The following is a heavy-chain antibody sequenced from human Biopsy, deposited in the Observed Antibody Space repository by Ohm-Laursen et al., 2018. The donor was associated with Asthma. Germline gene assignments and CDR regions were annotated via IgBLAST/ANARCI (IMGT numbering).Heavy chain of an antibody. D-gene: IGHD2-21*02. CDR3: ASYEVVTAILPMDV. V-gene: IGHV3-30*03. J-gene: IGHJ6*02. CDR1: GFSFSSYG. CDR2: ISFDGSNK. Sequence: SLRLSCTASGFSFSSYGMHWVRQAPGKGLEWVAVISFDGSNKYYGDSVKGRFTIARDNSKNTVYLQMNSLRAEDTAVYYCASYEVVTAILPMDVWGQGTTVTVSS.